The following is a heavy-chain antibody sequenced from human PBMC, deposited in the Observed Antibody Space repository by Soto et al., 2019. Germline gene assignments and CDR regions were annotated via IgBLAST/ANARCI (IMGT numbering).Heavy chain of an antibody. J-gene: IGHJ4*02. CDR1: GFNFNNYA. Sequence: EVQLLESGGDLVQPGGSLRLSCAASGFNFNNYAMSWVRQASGKGLEWVSSITDSGSTTYYADSVKVRFTISRDNSPNTLYLQMNSLRAADTAVYFCAGAIESLYDRHDYWGQGTLVTVSS. V-gene: IGHV3-23*01. CDR2: ITDSGSTT. CDR3: AGAIESLYDRHDY. D-gene: IGHD3-16*01.